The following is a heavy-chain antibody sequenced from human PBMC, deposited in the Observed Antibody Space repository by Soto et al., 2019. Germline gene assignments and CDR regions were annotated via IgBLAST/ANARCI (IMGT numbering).Heavy chain of an antibody. CDR1: RLTFSSYS. J-gene: IGHJ4*02. D-gene: IGHD3-3*01. Sequence: EVQLVESGGGLVKPGGSLRLSCAASRLTFSSYSMNWVRQAPGKGLEWVSSISSSSNYIYYADSVKGRFTISRDNAKNSLYVQMNSLRAEDTAVYYCARGFRYIDYWGQGTLVTVSS. CDR2: ISSSSNYI. CDR3: ARGFRYIDY. V-gene: IGHV3-21*01.